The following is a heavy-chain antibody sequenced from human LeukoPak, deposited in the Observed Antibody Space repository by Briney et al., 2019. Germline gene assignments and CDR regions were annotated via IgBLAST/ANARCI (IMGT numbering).Heavy chain of an antibody. V-gene: IGHV4-39*07. D-gene: IGHD3-22*01. CDR1: GGSISSSSYY. Sequence: PSETLSPTCTVSGGSISSSSYYWGWIRQPPGKGLEWIGSIYYSGSTYYNPSLKSRVTISVDRSKNQFSLKLSSVTAADTAVYYCARGCYDSSGYYHDYWGQGTLVTVSS. J-gene: IGHJ4*02. CDR3: ARGCYDSSGYYHDY. CDR2: IYYSGST.